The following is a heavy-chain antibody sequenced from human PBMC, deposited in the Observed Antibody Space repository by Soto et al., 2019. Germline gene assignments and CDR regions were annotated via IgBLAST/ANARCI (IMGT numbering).Heavy chain of an antibody. V-gene: IGHV1-18*01. J-gene: IGHJ4*02. CDR1: GYTFISYG. CDR3: ARDPVAGTYFDY. D-gene: IGHD6-19*01. CDR2: INAFNGNT. Sequence: QVPLVQSGAEVKKPGASVKVSCKASGYTFISYGISWVRQAPGQGLEWMGWINAFNGNTNYAQKLQGRVTMTRDTSTSTAYMELRSLRSDDTAGYYCARDPVAGTYFDYWGQGTLVTVSS.